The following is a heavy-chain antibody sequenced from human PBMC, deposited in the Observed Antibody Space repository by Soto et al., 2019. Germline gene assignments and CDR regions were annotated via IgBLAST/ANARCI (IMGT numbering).Heavy chain of an antibody. D-gene: IGHD5-12*01. CDR1: GGSISSSSYY. Sequence: QLQLQESGPGLVKPSETLSLTCTVSGGSISSSSYYWGWIRQPPGKGLEWIGSIYYSGSTYYNPPLKSRVTISVDTSKSQFSLKLSSVTAADTAVYYCARNGMDIVATTFYAFDIWGQGTMVTVSS. J-gene: IGHJ3*02. CDR2: IYYSGST. CDR3: ARNGMDIVATTFYAFDI. V-gene: IGHV4-39*01.